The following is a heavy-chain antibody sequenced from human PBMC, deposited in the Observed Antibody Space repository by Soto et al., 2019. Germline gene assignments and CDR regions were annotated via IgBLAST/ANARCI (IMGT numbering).Heavy chain of an antibody. V-gene: IGHV4-59*01. CDR1: GGSISGSY. Sequence: KASETLSLPCSVSGGSISGSYWRWLRQAPGKGLEWLGYVYYTGSTNYSPSLRSRVSISVDTSKNEFSLRAEDTAVYYCAKGSVWGSYRYMDYWGQGTLVTVSS. J-gene: IGHJ4*02. D-gene: IGHD3-16*02. CDR2: VYYTGST. CDR3: AKGSVWGSYRYMDY.